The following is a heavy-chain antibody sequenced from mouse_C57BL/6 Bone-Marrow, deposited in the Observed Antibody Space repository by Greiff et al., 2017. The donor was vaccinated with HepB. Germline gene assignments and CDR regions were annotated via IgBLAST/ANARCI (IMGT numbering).Heavy chain of an antibody. V-gene: IGHV3-6*01. CDR2: ISYDGSN. Sequence: EVKLQESGPGLVKPSQSLSLTCSVTGYSITSGYYWNWIRQFPGNKLEWMGYISYDGSNNYNPSLKNRISITRDTSKNQFFLKLNSVTTEDTATYYCARKVFYKGLAMDYWGQGTSVTVSS. J-gene: IGHJ4*01. CDR1: GYSITSGYY. D-gene: IGHD1-3*01. CDR3: ARKVFYKGLAMDY.